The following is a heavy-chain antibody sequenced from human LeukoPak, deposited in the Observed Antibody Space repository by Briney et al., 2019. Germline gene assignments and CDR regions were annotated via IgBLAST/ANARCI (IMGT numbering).Heavy chain of an antibody. J-gene: IGHJ5*02. V-gene: IGHV3-21*01. D-gene: IGHD3-3*01. CDR3: ARGDYETYYDSWSGYSIGWSDP. Sequence: PGGSLRLSCAASGFTFSSYWMSWVRQAPGKGLEWVSSITSSGDYLYYADSVKGRFTISRDNAKNSLYLQMNSLRAEDTAVYYCARGDYETYYDSWSGYSIGWSDPWGQGILVTVSS. CDR2: ITSSGDYL. CDR1: GFTFSSYW.